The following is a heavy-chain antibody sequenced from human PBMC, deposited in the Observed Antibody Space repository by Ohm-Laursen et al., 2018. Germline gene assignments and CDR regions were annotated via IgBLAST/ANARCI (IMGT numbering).Heavy chain of an antibody. Sequence: SDTLSLTCTVSGDSISTYYWSWIRQPPGKGLEWIGYIHSSGSTSYSPSLKSRVTISVDTSKNQFSLRVRSLTVADTAVYYCARLSDSSSASWGQGTLVTVSS. J-gene: IGHJ5*01. CDR3: ARLSDSSSAS. D-gene: IGHD2/OR15-2a*01. CDR2: IHSSGST. V-gene: IGHV4-4*08. CDR1: GDSISTYY.